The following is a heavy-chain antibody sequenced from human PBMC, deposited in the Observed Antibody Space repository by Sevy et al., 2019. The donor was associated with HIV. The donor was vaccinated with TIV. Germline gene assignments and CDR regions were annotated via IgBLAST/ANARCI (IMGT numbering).Heavy chain of an antibody. CDR3: ARDTREKSFDY. CDR2: MNTYNGNT. Sequence: ASVKVSCKASGYTFSGYSISWVRQAPGQGLEWMGWMNTYNGNTKYPQKVQGRVTMTTDTSTSTAYMELRGLRSDDTAAYYCARDTREKSFDYWGQGTLVTVSS. CDR1: GYTFSGYS. V-gene: IGHV1-18*01. J-gene: IGHJ4*02.